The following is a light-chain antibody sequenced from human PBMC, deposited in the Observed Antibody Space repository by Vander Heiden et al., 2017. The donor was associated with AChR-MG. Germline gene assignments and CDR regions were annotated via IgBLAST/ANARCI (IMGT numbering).Light chain of an antibody. J-gene: IGLJ3*02. CDR1: SGHSSYA. CDR3: QTWGTGIWV. CDR2: VNSDGSH. Sequence: QLVLTPSPSASASPGASVKLTCTRSSGHSSYANAGHQQQPEKGPRYLMKVNSDGSHSKGDGIPDRFSGSSSGAERYLSISSLQSEDEADYCCQTWGTGIWVFGGGTKLTVL. V-gene: IGLV4-69*01.